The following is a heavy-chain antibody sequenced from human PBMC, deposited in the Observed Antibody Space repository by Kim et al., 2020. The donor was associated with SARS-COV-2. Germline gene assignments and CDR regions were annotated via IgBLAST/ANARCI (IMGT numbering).Heavy chain of an antibody. J-gene: IGHJ4*02. CDR3: AREKNTVTTLYYFDS. Sequence: VDSVKGRFSISRDNSKNTVYLQMNNLRTDDTALYYCAREKNTVTTLYYFDSWGQGSLVTVSS. D-gene: IGHD4-17*01. V-gene: IGHV3-30*01.